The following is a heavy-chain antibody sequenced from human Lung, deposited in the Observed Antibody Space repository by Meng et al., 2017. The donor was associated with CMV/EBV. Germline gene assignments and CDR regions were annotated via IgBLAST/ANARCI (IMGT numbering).Heavy chain of an antibody. Sequence: ASXXVSCKASGYTFTSYGISWVRQAPGQGLEWMGWISAYNGNTNYAQKLQGRVTMTTDTSTSTAYMELRSLRSDDTAVYYCARNRYCSSTSCYFDYWGQETLVTVSS. CDR2: ISAYNGNT. J-gene: IGHJ4*01. V-gene: IGHV1-18*01. D-gene: IGHD2-2*01. CDR3: ARNRYCSSTSCYFDY. CDR1: GYTFTSYG.